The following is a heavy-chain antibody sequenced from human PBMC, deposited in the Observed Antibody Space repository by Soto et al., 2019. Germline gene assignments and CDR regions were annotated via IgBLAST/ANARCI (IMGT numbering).Heavy chain of an antibody. CDR1: GGTLSGYA. D-gene: IGHD2-15*01. V-gene: IGHV4-34*01. CDR2: ISHRGVT. J-gene: IGHJ4*02. Sequence: SETLCLRCAVYGGTLSGYAYRGIRRPLGKGLGCIGEISHRGVTNYSPSLKSRVTMSVDTSKNQFSLRLSSVTAADTAMYYCARGVVFFSGGKRNSTVCYFDYWGQGILVT. CDR3: ARGVVFFSGGKRNSTVCYFDY.